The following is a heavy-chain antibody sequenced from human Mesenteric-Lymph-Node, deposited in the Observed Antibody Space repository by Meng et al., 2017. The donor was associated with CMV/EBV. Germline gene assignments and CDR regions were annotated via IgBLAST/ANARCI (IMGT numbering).Heavy chain of an antibody. D-gene: IGHD5-12*01. J-gene: IGHJ6*02. CDR2: ISYDGSNE. CDR1: GFSFTNYA. V-gene: IGHV3-30*03. CDR3: ARDLFEAASAYSYYGMAV. Sequence: GGSLRLSCAASGFSFTNYAMHWVRQAPGKGLEWVAVISYDGSNEYYADSVKGRFTISRDNSKNTLFLQMNSLRLEDTAVYYCARDLFEAASAYSYYGMAVWGQGTTVTVSS.